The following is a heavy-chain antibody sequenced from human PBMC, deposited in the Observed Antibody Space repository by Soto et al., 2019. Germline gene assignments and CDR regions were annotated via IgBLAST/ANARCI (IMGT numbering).Heavy chain of an antibody. CDR1: GDNFSRST. D-gene: IGHD3-10*01. Sequence: QVQLVQSGTEVTKPGSSVTVSCTASGDNFSRSTLSWVRQAPGQRLEWMGRIIPMLGMSNSALKFQGRLTISADTSTNKVYMHLNSLRSDDTAVYYCATSYGSGSAHFDSWGQGTLVTVSS. CDR2: IIPMLGMS. V-gene: IGHV1-69*02. CDR3: ATSYGSGSAHFDS. J-gene: IGHJ4*02.